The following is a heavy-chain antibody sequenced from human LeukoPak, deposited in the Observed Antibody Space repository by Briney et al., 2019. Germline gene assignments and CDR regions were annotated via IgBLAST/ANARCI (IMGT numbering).Heavy chain of an antibody. J-gene: IGHJ4*02. CDR3: ARQGTHDSTAYRAFGY. Sequence: GGSLRLSCAASGFTFSSYAMHWVRQAPGKGLEWVAVISYDGSNKYYADSVKGRFTISRDNSKNTLYLQMNSLRAEDTSVYYCARQGTHDSTAYRAFGYWGQGTLVTVSS. CDR2: ISYDGSNK. CDR1: GFTFSSYA. D-gene: IGHD3-22*01. V-gene: IGHV3-30*07.